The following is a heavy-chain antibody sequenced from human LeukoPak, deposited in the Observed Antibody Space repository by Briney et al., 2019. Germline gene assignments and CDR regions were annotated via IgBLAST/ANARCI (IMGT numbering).Heavy chain of an antibody. CDR3: ARDQAGATGGTP. D-gene: IGHD1-26*01. CDR1: GFTFSSYS. CDR2: ISSSSSYI. Sequence: PGRSLRLSCAASGFTFSSYSMNWVRQAPGKGLEWVSSISSSSSYIYYADSVKGRFTISRDNAKNSLYLQMNSLRAEDTAVYYCARDQAGATGGTPWGQGTLVTVSS. J-gene: IGHJ5*02. V-gene: IGHV3-21*01.